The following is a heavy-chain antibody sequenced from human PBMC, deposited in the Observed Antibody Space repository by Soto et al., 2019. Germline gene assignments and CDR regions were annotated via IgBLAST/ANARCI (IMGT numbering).Heavy chain of an antibody. CDR1: GGSISSYY. J-gene: IGHJ4*02. CDR2: IYYSGST. Sequence: SETLSLTCTVSGGSISSYYWSWIRQPPGKGLEWIGYIYYSGSTNYNPSLKSRVTISVDTSKNQFSLKLSSVTAADTAVYYCARASIAAAGFDYWGQGTLVTVSS. V-gene: IGHV4-59*01. D-gene: IGHD6-13*01. CDR3: ARASIAAAGFDY.